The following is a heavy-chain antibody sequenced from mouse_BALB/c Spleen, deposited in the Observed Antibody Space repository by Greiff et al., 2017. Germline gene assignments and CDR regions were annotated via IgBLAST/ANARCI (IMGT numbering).Heavy chain of an antibody. Sequence: EVMLVESGGGLVQPGGSLRLSCATSGFTFTDYYMSWVRQPPGKALEWLGFIRNKANGYTTEYSASVKGRFTISRDNSQSILYLQMNTLRAEDSATYYCARDYDRGHAMDYWGQGTSVTVSS. CDR2: IRNKANGYTT. D-gene: IGHD2-14*01. CDR3: ARDYDRGHAMDY. CDR1: GFTFTDYY. J-gene: IGHJ4*01. V-gene: IGHV7-3*02.